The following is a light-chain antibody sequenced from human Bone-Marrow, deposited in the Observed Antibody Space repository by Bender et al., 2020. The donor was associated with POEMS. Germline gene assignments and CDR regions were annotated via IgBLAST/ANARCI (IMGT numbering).Light chain of an antibody. CDR2: DIS. J-gene: IGLJ3*02. CDR1: SSDVGGYNY. CDR3: SSYGGSNNLV. V-gene: IGLV2-8*01. Sequence: QSALTQPPSASGSPGQSVTISCTGTSSDVGGYNYVSWYQQHPGKAPKLMIYDISDRPSGVPDRFSGSKSGNTASLTVSGLQAEDEADYYCSSYGGSNNLVFGGGTKLTVL.